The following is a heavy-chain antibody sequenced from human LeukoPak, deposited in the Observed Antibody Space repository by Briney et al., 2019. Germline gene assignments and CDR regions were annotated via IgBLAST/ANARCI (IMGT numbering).Heavy chain of an antibody. CDR2: INPNSGGT. Sequence: ASVKVSCKASGYTFTGYYMHWVRQAPGQGLEWMGRINPNSGGTNYAQKFQGRVTMTRDTPISTAYMELSRLRPDDTAVYYCARVQAGTTFDYWGQGTLVTVSS. J-gene: IGHJ4*02. CDR1: GYTFTGYY. V-gene: IGHV1-2*06. D-gene: IGHD1-7*01. CDR3: ARVQAGTTFDY.